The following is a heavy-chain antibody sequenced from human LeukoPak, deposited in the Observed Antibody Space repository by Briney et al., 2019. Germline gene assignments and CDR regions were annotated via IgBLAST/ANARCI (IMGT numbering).Heavy chain of an antibody. V-gene: IGHV3-43*02. CDR1: GFTFDDYA. J-gene: IGHJ4*02. D-gene: IGHD3-22*01. Sequence: PGGSLRLSCAASGFTFDDYAMHWVRQAPGKGLEWVSLISGDGGSTYYADSVKGRFTISRDNGKNSLYLQMNSLRTEDTALYYCAKDMLGITMIVGLDYWGQGTLVTVSS. CDR3: AKDMLGITMIVGLDY. CDR2: ISGDGGST.